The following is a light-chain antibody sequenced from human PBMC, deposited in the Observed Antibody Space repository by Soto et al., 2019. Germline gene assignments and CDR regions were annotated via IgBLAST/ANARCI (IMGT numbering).Light chain of an antibody. Sequence: EIVLTQPPGTLSLSPGERATLSCRASQTITTLAWYQRKPGQAPRLLIYRVSSRATGVPDRFSGSGSGTDYTLTISRLEPEDFAVYYCQQYGNLPLTFGGGTKVEIK. V-gene: IGKV3-20*01. CDR2: RVS. J-gene: IGKJ4*01. CDR1: QTITT. CDR3: QQYGNLPLT.